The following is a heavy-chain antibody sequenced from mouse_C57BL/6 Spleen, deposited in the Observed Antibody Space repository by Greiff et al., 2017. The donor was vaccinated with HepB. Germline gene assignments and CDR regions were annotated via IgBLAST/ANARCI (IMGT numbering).Heavy chain of an antibody. CDR3: ARSGARTPAWFAY. Sequence: QVQLQQSGAELVRPGASVKLSCKASGYTFTDYYINWVKQRPGQGLEWIARIYPGSGNTYYNEKFKGKATLPAEKSSSTAYMQLSSLTSEDSAVYFCARSGARTPAWFAYWGQGTLVTVSA. CDR1: GYTFTDYY. D-gene: IGHD3-1*01. J-gene: IGHJ3*01. V-gene: IGHV1-76*01. CDR2: IYPGSGNT.